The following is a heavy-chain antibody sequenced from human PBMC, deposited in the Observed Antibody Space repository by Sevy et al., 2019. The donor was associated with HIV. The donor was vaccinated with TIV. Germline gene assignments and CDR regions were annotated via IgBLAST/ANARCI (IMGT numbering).Heavy chain of an antibody. D-gene: IGHD2-2*02. CDR2: ISYDGSNK. V-gene: IGHV3-30*04. CDR1: GFTFSSYA. Sequence: GGSLRLSCAASGFTFSSYAMHWVRQAPGKGLEWVAVISYDGSNKYYADSVKGRFTISRDNSKNTLYLQMNSLRAEDTAVYYCARGGRYCSSTSCYTHWFDPWGQGTLDTVSS. CDR3: ARGGRYCSSTSCYTHWFDP. J-gene: IGHJ5*02.